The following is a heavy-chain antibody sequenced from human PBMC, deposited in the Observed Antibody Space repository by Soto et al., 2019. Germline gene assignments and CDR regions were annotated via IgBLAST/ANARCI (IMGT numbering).Heavy chain of an antibody. Sequence: SVKVSCKASGGTFSSYTISWVRQAPGQGLEWMGRIIPILGIANYAQKFQGRVTITADKSTSTAYMELSSLRSEATAVYYCARGSLPDYGDYVSRFFNYWGQEPRVTVSS. CDR1: GGTFSSYT. CDR2: IIPILGIA. CDR3: ARGSLPDYGDYVSRFFNY. J-gene: IGHJ4*02. D-gene: IGHD4-17*01. V-gene: IGHV1-69*02.